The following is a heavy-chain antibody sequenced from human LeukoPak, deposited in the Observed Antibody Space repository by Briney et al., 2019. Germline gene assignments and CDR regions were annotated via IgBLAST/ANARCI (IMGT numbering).Heavy chain of an antibody. Sequence: GGSLRLSCAASGFTFSTYAMSSVRQAPGKGLEWVAAISGSGDNTYYADSVKGRFTISRDNSENTSYLQLNSLRAEDTAIYYCAKLGVASIRDSWGQGTLVTVSS. J-gene: IGHJ4*02. CDR2: ISGSGDNT. CDR3: AKLGVASIRDS. V-gene: IGHV3-23*01. CDR1: GFTFSTYA. D-gene: IGHD5-12*01.